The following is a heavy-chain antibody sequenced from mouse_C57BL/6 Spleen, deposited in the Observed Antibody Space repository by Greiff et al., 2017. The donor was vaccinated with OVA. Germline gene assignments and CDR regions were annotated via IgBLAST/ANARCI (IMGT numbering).Heavy chain of an antibody. Sequence: EVKLVESGGGLVQPKGSLKLSCAASGFTFNTYAMHWVRQAPGKGLEWVARIRSKSSNYATYYADSVKDRFTISRDYSQSMLYLQMNNLKTDDTAMYYCVRATYYGSSYLFAFWDRGTLVTVSA. D-gene: IGHD1-1*01. J-gene: IGHJ3*01. V-gene: IGHV10-3*01. CDR2: IRSKSSNYAT. CDR3: VRATYYGSSYLFAF. CDR1: GFTFNTYA.